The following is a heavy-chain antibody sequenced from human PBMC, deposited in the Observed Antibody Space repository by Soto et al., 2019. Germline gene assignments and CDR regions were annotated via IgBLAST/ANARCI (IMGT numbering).Heavy chain of an antibody. J-gene: IGHJ4*02. CDR1: GGSISSGGYY. V-gene: IGHV4-31*03. CDR2: IYYSGST. CDR3: ATTPNCSGGSCYSHYFDY. D-gene: IGHD2-15*01. Sequence: SETLSLTCTVSGGSISSGGYYWSWIHQHPGKGLEWIGYIYYSGSTYYNPSLKSRVTISVDTSKNQFSLKLSSVTAADTAVYYCATTPNCSGGSCYSHYFDYWGQGTLVTSPQ.